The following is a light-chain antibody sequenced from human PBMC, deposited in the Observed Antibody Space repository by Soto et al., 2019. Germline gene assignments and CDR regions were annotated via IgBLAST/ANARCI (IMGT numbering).Light chain of an antibody. Sequence: QSALTQPASVSGSPGQSIAISCTGTSSDVGAYIYVSWYQHHPGKAPKLILYDVSARPSGVSDRFSGSKSGNTASLTISGLQPEDEADYYCRSYTSSSTEVFGTGTKVTVL. CDR3: RSYTSSSTEV. V-gene: IGLV2-14*03. CDR1: SSDVGAYIY. CDR2: DVS. J-gene: IGLJ1*01.